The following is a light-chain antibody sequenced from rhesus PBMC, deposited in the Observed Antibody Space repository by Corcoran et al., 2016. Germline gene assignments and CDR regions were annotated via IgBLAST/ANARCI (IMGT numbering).Light chain of an antibody. J-gene: IGKJ1*01. CDR3: QHYTDAPPLT. V-gene: IGKV1-21*01. CDR1: QGISSW. CDR2: KAS. Sequence: DIQMTQSPSYLSASVGDRVTINCRASQGISSWLAWYQQKPGKAPNLLIYKASSLQSGVPSRFSGSGSWAEFTLTISRLQSGDFTTYYGQHYTDAPPLTFCQGAKVEVK.